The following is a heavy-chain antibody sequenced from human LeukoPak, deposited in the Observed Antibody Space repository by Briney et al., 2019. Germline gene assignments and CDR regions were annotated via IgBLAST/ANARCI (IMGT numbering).Heavy chain of an antibody. D-gene: IGHD2-2*01. Sequence: GGSLRLSCAASGFTFSSYAMSWVRQAPGKGLEWVSAISGSGGSTYYADSVKGRFTISRDNSKNTLYLQMGSLRAEDMAVYYCARGVPIVVVPAAVDYWGQGTLVTVSS. CDR3: ARGVPIVVVPAAVDY. CDR2: ISGSGGST. CDR1: GFTFSSYA. V-gene: IGHV3-23*01. J-gene: IGHJ4*02.